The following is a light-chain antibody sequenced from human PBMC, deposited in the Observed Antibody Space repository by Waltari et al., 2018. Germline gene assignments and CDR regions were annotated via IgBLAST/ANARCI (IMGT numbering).Light chain of an antibody. CDR3: CSYGGSSSNWV. CDR2: EGS. V-gene: IGLV2-23*01. Sequence: QSALTQPASVSGSPGQSITISCTGTSSDVGSYNLAPWYQHHPGKAPQLMIYEGSKRPSGVSNRFSGSKSDNMASLTISGLQAEDEADYYCCSYGGSSSNWVFGGGTKLTVL. CDR1: SSDVGSYNL. J-gene: IGLJ3*02.